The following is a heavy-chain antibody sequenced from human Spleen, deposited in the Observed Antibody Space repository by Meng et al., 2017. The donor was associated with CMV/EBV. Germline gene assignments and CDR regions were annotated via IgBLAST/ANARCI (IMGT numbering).Heavy chain of an antibody. Sequence: GESLKISCAASGFTFNTYDMHWVRQAPGKGLEWVAVMSSDGINKYYADSVKGRFTISRDSSKNTVYMQINSLRAEDTAVYYCARSRGDYYDSSGYYLFDHWGQGALVTVSS. CDR2: MSSDGINK. D-gene: IGHD3-22*01. V-gene: IGHV3-30*03. CDR3: ARSRGDYYDSSGYYLFDH. J-gene: IGHJ4*02. CDR1: GFTFNTYD.